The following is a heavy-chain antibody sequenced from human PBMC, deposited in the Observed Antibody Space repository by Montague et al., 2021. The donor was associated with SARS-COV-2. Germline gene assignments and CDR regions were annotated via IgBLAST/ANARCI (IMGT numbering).Heavy chain of an antibody. CDR3: ARPLAYYYGSGSYGHNWFDP. CDR1: GGSISSSSYY. CDR2: IYYSGST. J-gene: IGHJ5*02. V-gene: IGHV4-39*01. Sequence: SETLSLTCTVSGGSISSSSYYWGWIRQPPGKGLEWIGSIYYSGSTCYNPSLKSRVTISVDTSKNQFSLKLSSVTAADTAVYYCARPLAYYYGSGSYGHNWFDPWGQGTLVTVSS. D-gene: IGHD3-10*01.